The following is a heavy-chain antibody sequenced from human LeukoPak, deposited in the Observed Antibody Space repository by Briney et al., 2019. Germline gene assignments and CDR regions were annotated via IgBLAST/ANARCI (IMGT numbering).Heavy chain of an antibody. J-gene: IGHJ6*02. D-gene: IGHD1-1*01. CDR1: EFTFSNYW. V-gene: IGHV3-7*01. Sequence: GGSLRLSCAASEFTFSNYWMSWVRQAPGKGLEWVANINQDGGEKYYVDSVKGRFTISRDNAKNTLFLQMNSLRAEDTAVYYCARRGTGHGMDVWGQGTTVIVSS. CDR3: ARRGTGHGMDV. CDR2: INQDGGEK.